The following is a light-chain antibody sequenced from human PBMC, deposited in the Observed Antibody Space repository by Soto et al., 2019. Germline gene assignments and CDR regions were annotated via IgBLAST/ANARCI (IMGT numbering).Light chain of an antibody. Sequence: QSALTQPRSVSGSRGQSVTISCTGTSSDVGGYNYVSWYQQHPGKAPKLMIYDVSKRPSGVPDRFSGSKSGNTASLTISGLQAEDEADYYCCSYAGSYTHYVFGTGTKVTVL. CDR3: CSYAGSYTHYV. V-gene: IGLV2-11*01. J-gene: IGLJ1*01. CDR1: SSDVGGYNY. CDR2: DVS.